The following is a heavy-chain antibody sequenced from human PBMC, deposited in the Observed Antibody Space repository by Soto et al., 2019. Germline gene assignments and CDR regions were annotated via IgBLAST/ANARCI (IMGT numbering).Heavy chain of an antibody. CDR3: ARDHSITGTYVDNWFDP. D-gene: IGHD1-20*01. Sequence: QVQLVQSGAEVKKPGSSVKVSCKASGGTFSSYAISWVRQAPGQGLEWMGGIIPIFGTANYAQKLQGRVTITADESTSTAYMELSSLRSEDTAVYYCARDHSITGTYVDNWFDPWGQGTLVTVSS. CDR1: GGTFSSYA. V-gene: IGHV1-69*12. J-gene: IGHJ5*02. CDR2: IIPIFGTA.